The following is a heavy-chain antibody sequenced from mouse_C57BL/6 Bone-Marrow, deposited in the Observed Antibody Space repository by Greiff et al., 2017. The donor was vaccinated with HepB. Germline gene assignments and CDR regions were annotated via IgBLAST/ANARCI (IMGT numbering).Heavy chain of an antibody. Sequence: CATGGVDFSRYWMSWVRRAPGKGLEWIGEINPDSSTINYAPSLKDKFIISRDNAKNTLYLQMSKVRSEDTALYYCARYDYDEAWFAYWGQGTLVTVSA. CDR1: GVDFSRYW. D-gene: IGHD2-4*01. V-gene: IGHV4-1*01. CDR3: ARYDYDEAWFAY. CDR2: INPDSSTI. J-gene: IGHJ3*01.